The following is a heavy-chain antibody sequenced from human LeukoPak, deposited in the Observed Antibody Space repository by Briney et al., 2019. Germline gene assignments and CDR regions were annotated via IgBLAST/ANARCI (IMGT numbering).Heavy chain of an antibody. Sequence: GESLKISCEASGYSFADFRISWVRQMPGRGLEWMGRIDPEDSYTNYNPSFEGHVTISADKSINTAYLQLRSLKASDTAMYYCARGGYSSDWYYYFDPWGQGTLVTVSS. CDR1: GYSFADFR. CDR3: ARGGYSSDWYYYFDP. J-gene: IGHJ5*02. V-gene: IGHV5-10-1*01. CDR2: IDPEDSYT. D-gene: IGHD6-19*01.